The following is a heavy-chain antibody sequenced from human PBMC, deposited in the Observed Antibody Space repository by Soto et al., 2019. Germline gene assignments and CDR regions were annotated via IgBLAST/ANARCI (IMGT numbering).Heavy chain of an antibody. D-gene: IGHD3-16*01. CDR3: AAGGVTSVAQFDS. CDR2: IGAAGDT. Sequence: EVQLVESGGGLVQPGGSLRLSCAASGFTFSNYAMHWVRQPTGKGLAWVSGIGAAGDTYYPGSVKGRFTISRENAKNSLYLQMKSLRAGDTAVYYCAAGGVTSVAQFDSWGQGTLVTVSS. CDR1: GFTFSNYA. V-gene: IGHV3-13*01. J-gene: IGHJ4*02.